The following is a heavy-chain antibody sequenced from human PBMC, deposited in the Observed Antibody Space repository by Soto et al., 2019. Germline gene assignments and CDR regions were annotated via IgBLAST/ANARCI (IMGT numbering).Heavy chain of an antibody. CDR2: IIPIFGTA. V-gene: IGHV1-69*06. D-gene: IGHD3-9*01. CDR1: GGTFSSYA. CDR3: ASLARITYYDILTGPGYFGY. J-gene: IGHJ4*02. Sequence: SVKVSCKASGGTFSSYAISWVRQAPGQGLEWMGGIIPIFGTANYAQKFQGRVTITADKSTSTAYMELSSLRSEDTAVYYCASLARITYYDILTGPGYFGYWGQGTLVTVSS.